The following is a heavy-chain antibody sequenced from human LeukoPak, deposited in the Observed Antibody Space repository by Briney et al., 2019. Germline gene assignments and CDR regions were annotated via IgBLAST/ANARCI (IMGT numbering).Heavy chain of an antibody. CDR2: ITSSSAYI. CDR1: GFTFSNYA. Sequence: PGGSLRLSCAASGFTFSNYAINWVRQAPGKGLEWVSSITSSSAYIYYADSVQGRFSISRDDAKNSLYLQMNGLRAEDTARYYCARDNGDVVAPLLDVWGKGTTVTISS. V-gene: IGHV3-21*01. J-gene: IGHJ6*04. CDR3: ARDNGDVVAPLLDV. D-gene: IGHD2-21*01.